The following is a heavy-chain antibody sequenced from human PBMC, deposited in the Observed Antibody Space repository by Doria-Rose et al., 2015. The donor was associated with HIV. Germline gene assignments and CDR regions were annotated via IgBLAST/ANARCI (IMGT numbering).Heavy chain of an antibody. V-gene: IGHV3-66*01. J-gene: IGHJ4*02. Sequence: LVQSGGGLVQPGGSLRLSCAASGFTVSSNYMSWVRQAPGKGLEWVSVIYSDGRTYYADSVKGRFTVSRDNSKNTLYLQINSLRAEDTAVYYCARDPFQSWAYWGQGTLVTVSS. CDR1: GFTVSSNY. D-gene: IGHD3-16*01. CDR3: ARDPFQSWAY. CDR2: IYSDGRT.